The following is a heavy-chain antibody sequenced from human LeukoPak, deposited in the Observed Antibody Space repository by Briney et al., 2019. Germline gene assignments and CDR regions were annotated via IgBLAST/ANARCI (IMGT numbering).Heavy chain of an antibody. J-gene: IGHJ4*02. V-gene: IGHV1-2*02. CDR2: INPNSGGT. D-gene: IGHD6-13*01. CDR3: ARDRGIGAAADLFDY. Sequence: ASVKVSCKASGYTFTGYYMHWVRQAPGQGLEWMGWINPNSGGTNYAQKLQGRVTMTTDTSTSTAYMELRSLRSDDTAVYYCARDRGIGAAADLFDYWGQGTLVTVSS. CDR1: GYTFTGYY.